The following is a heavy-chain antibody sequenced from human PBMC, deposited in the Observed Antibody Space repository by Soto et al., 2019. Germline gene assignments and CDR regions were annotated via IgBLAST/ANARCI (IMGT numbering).Heavy chain of an antibody. CDR1: GFTFDDYA. CDR2: ISWNSGSI. CDR3: AKDTSEFYDSSGLFDY. D-gene: IGHD3-22*01. Sequence: EVQLVESGGGLVQPGRSLRLSCAASGFTFDDYAMHWVRQAPGKGLEWVSGISWNSGSIGYADSVKGRFTISRDNAKNPLYLQMNSLRAEDTALYYCAKDTSEFYDSSGLFDYWGQGTLVTVSS. J-gene: IGHJ4*02. V-gene: IGHV3-9*01.